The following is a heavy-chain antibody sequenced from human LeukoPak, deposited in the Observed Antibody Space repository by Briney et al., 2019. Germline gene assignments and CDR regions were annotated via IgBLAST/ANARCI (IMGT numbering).Heavy chain of an antibody. CDR3: VSGVQEWDVRRDC. D-gene: IGHD1-26*01. CDR2: VNGVGSST. CDR1: GFSFSNHW. J-gene: IGHJ4*02. V-gene: IGHV3-74*01. Sequence: PGGSLRLSCAASGFSFSNHWMQWVRQAPGKGLVWVSRVNGVGSSTDYADSVKGRFTISRDNGKNTLYLQMNSLRAEDTAVYFCVSGVQEWDVRRDCWGQGTLVTVSS.